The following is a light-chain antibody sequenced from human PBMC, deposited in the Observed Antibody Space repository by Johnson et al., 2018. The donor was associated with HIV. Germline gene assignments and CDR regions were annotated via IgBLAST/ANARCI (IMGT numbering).Light chain of an antibody. Sequence: QSVLTQPPSVSAAPGQKVTISCSLSSSNIGNDYVSWYQQLPGTAPKLLIYENNKRPSGIPDRFSGSKSGTSATLGITGLQTGDEADYYCGTWDSSLSVYVVGTGTKVTVL. V-gene: IGLV1-51*02. CDR1: SSNIGNDY. CDR3: GTWDSSLSVYV. CDR2: ENN. J-gene: IGLJ1*01.